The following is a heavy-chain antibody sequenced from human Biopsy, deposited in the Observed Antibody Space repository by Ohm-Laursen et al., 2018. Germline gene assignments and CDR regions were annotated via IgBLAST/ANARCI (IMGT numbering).Heavy chain of an antibody. CDR3: AKTGGGGSCYPH. V-gene: IGHV3-72*01. J-gene: IGHJ4*02. D-gene: IGHD2-15*01. Sequence: GSLRLSCSASGFTFTDHYMDWVRQPPGGGLEWVGRARNKANSYIIEYAASLRGRFTISRDDSKSSLYLQMNSLRAEDTAVYYCAKTGGGGSCYPHWGQGTLVTVSS. CDR2: ARNKANSYII. CDR1: GFTFTDHY.